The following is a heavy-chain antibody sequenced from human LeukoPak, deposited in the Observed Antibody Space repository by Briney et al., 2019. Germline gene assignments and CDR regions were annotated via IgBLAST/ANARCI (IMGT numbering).Heavy chain of an antibody. V-gene: IGHV3-21*01. D-gene: IGHD1-20*01. CDR2: ISSSSSYI. J-gene: IGHJ6*02. Sequence: EGSLRLSCAASGFTFSSYSMNWVRQAPGKGLEWVSSISSSSSYIYYADSVKGRFTISRDNAKNSLYLQMNSLRAEDTAVYYCARDLGGYNWNDASYYGMDVWGQGTTVTVSS. CDR3: ARDLGGYNWNDASYYGMDV. CDR1: GFTFSSYS.